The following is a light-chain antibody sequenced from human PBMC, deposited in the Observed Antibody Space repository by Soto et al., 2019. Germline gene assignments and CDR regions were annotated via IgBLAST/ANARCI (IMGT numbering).Light chain of an antibody. V-gene: IGKV3-20*01. J-gene: IGKJ1*01. CDR3: QQYGSSTWT. CDR1: QSVRSSY. Sequence: EIVLAQSPGTLSLSPGERATLSCRASQSVRSSYLNWYQQRPGQAPSLLIYGASNRASGIPDRFSGSGSGTDFTLTISRQEPEDSAVYYCQQYGSSTWTFGQGNKVEIK. CDR2: GAS.